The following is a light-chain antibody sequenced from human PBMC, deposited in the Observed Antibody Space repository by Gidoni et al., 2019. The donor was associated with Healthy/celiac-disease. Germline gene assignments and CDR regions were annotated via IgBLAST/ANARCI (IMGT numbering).Light chain of an antibody. J-gene: IGLJ2*01. CDR2: DVS. Sequence: QSALTQPRSVSGSPGQPVTISCTGTSSDVGGYNYVSWFQQHPGKAPKLMIYDVSKRPSGVPDRFSGSKSGNTASLTISGLQAEDEVDYYCCSYAGSYTVVFGGGTKLTVL. V-gene: IGLV2-11*01. CDR1: SSDVGGYNY. CDR3: CSYAGSYTVV.